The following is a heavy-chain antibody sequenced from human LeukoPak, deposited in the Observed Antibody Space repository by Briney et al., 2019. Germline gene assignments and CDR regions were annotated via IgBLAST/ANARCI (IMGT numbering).Heavy chain of an antibody. CDR2: ISSSSSYI. Sequence: GGSLRLSCAASGFTFSANDMTWVRQAPGKGLEWVSSISSSSSYIFHADSVKGRFTISRDNAKNSLFLQMNSLRAEDTAVYYCARVLRYCSGGNCYSGGLGYMDVWGKGTTVTISS. D-gene: IGHD2-15*01. CDR1: GFTFSAND. J-gene: IGHJ6*03. CDR3: ARVLRYCSGGNCYSGGLGYMDV. V-gene: IGHV3-21*04.